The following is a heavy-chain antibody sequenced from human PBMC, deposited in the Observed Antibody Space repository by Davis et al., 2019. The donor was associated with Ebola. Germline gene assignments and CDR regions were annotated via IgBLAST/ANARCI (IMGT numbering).Heavy chain of an antibody. CDR1: GYTFPSYG. V-gene: IGHV1-18*04. J-gene: IGHJ4*02. Sequence: ASVKVSCKASGYTFPSYGLSWVRQAPGQGLEWMGWISAYNSNTNYAQKLQGRVTMTTDTSTNTAYMELRSLRSDDTAVYYCARVRILGKLDFDYWGQGTLVTVSS. CDR3: ARVRILGKLDFDY. CDR2: ISAYNSNT. D-gene: IGHD3-3*01.